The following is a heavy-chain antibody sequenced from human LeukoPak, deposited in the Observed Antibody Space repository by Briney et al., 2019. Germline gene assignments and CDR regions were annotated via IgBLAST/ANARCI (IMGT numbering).Heavy chain of an antibody. V-gene: IGHV1-2*02. CDR3: ARENWNDGSFDY. CDR2: INPKSGDT. CDR1: GYTFTGYY. J-gene: IGHJ4*02. D-gene: IGHD1-1*01. Sequence: ASVKASCKASGYTFTGYYMHWVRQAPGQGLEWMGWINPKSGDTNYAQKFQGRVTMTRDTSINTAYMELSRLRSDDTAVYYCARENWNDGSFDYWGQGTLVTVSS.